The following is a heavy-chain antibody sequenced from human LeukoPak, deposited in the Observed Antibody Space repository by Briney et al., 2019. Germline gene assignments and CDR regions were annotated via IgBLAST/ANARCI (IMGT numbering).Heavy chain of an antibody. Sequence: PGGSLRLSCAASGFSFSSYWMHWVRQAPGKGLVWVARISPDGSSALSADSVRGRFTISRDNADNMLYLQLNSLRAEDTAVYYCARVSFCPRCHFDYWGQGTLVTVSS. CDR3: ARVSFCPRCHFDY. CDR1: GFSFSSYW. D-gene: IGHD2/OR15-2a*01. J-gene: IGHJ4*02. CDR2: ISPDGSSA. V-gene: IGHV3-74*03.